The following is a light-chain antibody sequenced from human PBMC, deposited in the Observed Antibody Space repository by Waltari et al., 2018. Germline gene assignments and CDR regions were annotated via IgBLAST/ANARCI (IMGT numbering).Light chain of an antibody. CDR3: MQALQTPWT. V-gene: IGKV2-28*01. CDR1: QSLLHTNAYNY. CDR2: LGS. Sequence: PGEPASISCRASQSLLHTNAYNYLDWYLQKPGQSPLLLIYLGSNRASGVPDRFSGSGSGTDFTLKISRVEAEDVGVYYCMQALQTPWTFGQGTKVEIK. J-gene: IGKJ1*01.